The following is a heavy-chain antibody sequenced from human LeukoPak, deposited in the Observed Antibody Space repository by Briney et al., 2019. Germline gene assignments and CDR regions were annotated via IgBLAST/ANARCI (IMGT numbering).Heavy chain of an antibody. CDR3: ARGTVTMVDY. J-gene: IGHJ4*02. V-gene: IGHV3-33*01. CDR2: MWYDGSNK. Sequence: GGSLRLSCAASGFTFSGYGMHWVRQAPGKGLEWVAVMWYDGSNKYYADSVKGRFTISRDNSKNTLFLQMNSLRAGDTAVYYCARGTVTMVDYWGQGTLVTVSS. CDR1: GFTFSGYG. D-gene: IGHD3-10*01.